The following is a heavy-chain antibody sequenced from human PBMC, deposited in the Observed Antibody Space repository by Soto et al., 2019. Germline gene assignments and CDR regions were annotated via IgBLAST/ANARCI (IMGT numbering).Heavy chain of an antibody. V-gene: IGHV4-34*01. Sequence: PSETLSLTCAFSVGSFSNYYWTWIRQPPGKGLDWIGKINHSGSANYNPSLKSRVTMSVDTSKNQFSLRPSSVTAADTAVYYCARGSYSASYYYVQYRPSWFDPWGQGTLVTVSS. CDR3: ARGSYSASYYYVQYRPSWFDP. J-gene: IGHJ5*02. CDR1: VGSFSNYY. CDR2: INHSGSA. D-gene: IGHD1-26*01.